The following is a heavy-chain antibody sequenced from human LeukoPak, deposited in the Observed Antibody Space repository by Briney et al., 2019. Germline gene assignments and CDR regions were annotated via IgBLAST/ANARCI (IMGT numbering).Heavy chain of an antibody. J-gene: IGHJ4*02. CDR2: IYYSGST. Sequence: KPSETLSLTCIVSGGSISSYYWSWIRQPPGKGLEWIGYIYYSGSTNYNPSLKSRVTISVDTSKNQFSLKLSSVTAADTAVYYCARGGYSSSWSLYYFDYWGQGTLVTVSS. CDR1: GGSISSYY. D-gene: IGHD6-13*01. V-gene: IGHV4-59*01. CDR3: ARGGYSSSWSLYYFDY.